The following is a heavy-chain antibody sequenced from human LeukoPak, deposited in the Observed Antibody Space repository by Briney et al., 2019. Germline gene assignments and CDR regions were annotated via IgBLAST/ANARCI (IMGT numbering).Heavy chain of an antibody. J-gene: IGHJ5*02. CDR2: INPNCGGT. D-gene: IGHD6-6*01. CDR1: VYTFTGYF. Sequence: ASVQVSCKASVYTFTGYFLHWVRQAPGQGVAGLGCINPNCGGTSYAQKFQGGVTMTRDTSISTAYMELSRLRSDDTAVYYCARYCSRIAARGEAAYNWFDPWGKGTLVTVSS. CDR3: ARYCSRIAARGEAAYNWFDP. V-gene: IGHV1-2*02.